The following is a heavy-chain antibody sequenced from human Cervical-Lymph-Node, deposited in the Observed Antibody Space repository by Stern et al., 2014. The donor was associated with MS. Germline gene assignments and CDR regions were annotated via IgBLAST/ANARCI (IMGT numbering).Heavy chain of an antibody. V-gene: IGHV4-31*03. Sequence: QVQLQESGPGLVKPSQTLSLTCTVSGDSISSGGYYWSWIRQHPGKGLEWIGYIYYSGSTYTYYNPSLKSRLTISIDTSKNQFSLKLSSVTAADTAVYYCARGTFDSSDYSSKSFDYWGQGTLVTVSS. CDR3: ARGTFDSSDYSSKSFDY. D-gene: IGHD3-22*01. CDR1: GDSISSGGYY. CDR2: IYYSGSTYT. J-gene: IGHJ4*02.